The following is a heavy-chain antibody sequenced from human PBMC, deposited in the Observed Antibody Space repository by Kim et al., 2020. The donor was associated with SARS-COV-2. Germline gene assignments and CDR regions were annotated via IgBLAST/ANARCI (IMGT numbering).Heavy chain of an antibody. CDR2: IYYSGST. V-gene: IGHV4-39*01. CDR3: ARRYYDFWGSSYGMDV. CDR1: GGSISSSSYY. Sequence: SETLSLTCTVSGGSISSSSYYWGWIRQPPGKGLEWIGSIYYSGSTYYNPSLKSRVTISVDTSKNQFSLKLSSVTAADTAVYYCARRYYDFWGSSYGMDVWGQGTTVTVSS. J-gene: IGHJ6*02. D-gene: IGHD3-3*01.